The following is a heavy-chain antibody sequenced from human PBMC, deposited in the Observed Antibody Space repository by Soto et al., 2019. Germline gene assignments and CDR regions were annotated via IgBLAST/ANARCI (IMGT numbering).Heavy chain of an antibody. CDR1: GFTFSNAW. V-gene: IGHV3-15*01. Sequence: EVQLVESGGDLVKPGGSLRLSCAASGFTFSNAWMSWVRQAPGKGLEWVGRIKSQTDGGTTDYPAPVKGRFTISRDDSKNTLYLQMNSLITEATAVYYCTASGSYWGQGTLVTVSS. J-gene: IGHJ4*02. CDR2: IKSQTDGGTT. CDR3: TASGSY. D-gene: IGHD3-10*01.